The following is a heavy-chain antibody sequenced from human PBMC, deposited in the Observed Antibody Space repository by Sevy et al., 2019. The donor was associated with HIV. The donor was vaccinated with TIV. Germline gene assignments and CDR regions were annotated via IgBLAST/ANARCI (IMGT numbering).Heavy chain of an antibody. CDR1: GYTFTSYG. CDR3: ARAYCSGGSCYESDY. J-gene: IGHJ4*02. Sequence: ASVKVSCKASGYTFTSYGISWVRQAPGQGLEWMGWISAYNGNTNYAQKLQGRVTMTTDTSTSTAYMELRSLRSDDTALYYCARAYCSGGSCYESDYCAQGTLVTVSS. CDR2: ISAYNGNT. D-gene: IGHD2-15*01. V-gene: IGHV1-18*01.